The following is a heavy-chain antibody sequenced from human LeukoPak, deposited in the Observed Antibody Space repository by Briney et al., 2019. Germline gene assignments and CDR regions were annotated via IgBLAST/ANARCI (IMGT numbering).Heavy chain of an antibody. J-gene: IGHJ4*02. CDR1: GGTFSSYA. D-gene: IGHD2-15*01. CDR3: ATDWDCIRPDCPFLH. Sequence: PGASVKVSCKASGGTFSSYAISWVRQAPGQGLEWMGGIIPIFGTANYAQKFQGRVTITADESTSTAYMELSSLRSEDTAVYYCATDWDCIRPDCPFLHWGRGTLVTVSS. V-gene: IGHV1-69*13. CDR2: IIPIFGTA.